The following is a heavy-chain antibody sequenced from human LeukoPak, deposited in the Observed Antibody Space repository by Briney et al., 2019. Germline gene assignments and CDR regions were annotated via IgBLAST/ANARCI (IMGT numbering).Heavy chain of an antibody. J-gene: IGHJ4*02. D-gene: IGHD5-18*01. Sequence: ASVKVSCKASGGTFSSYAISWVRQAPGQELEWMGWINPNSGGTNYAQKFQGRVTMTRDTSISTAYMELSRLRSDDTAVYYCARANTRGYSYGYGFDYWGQGTLVTVSS. CDR3: ARANTRGYSYGYGFDY. V-gene: IGHV1-2*02. CDR2: INPNSGGT. CDR1: GGTFSSYA.